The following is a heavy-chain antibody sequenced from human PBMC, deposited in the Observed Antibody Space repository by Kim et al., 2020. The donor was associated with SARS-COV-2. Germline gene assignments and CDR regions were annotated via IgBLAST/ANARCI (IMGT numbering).Heavy chain of an antibody. Sequence: ANEVAVKSRVTINPDTPKNQFSLQLNSVTAEDTAVYYCARDTPGQKAFDIWGQGTMVTVS. V-gene: IGHV6-1*01. J-gene: IGHJ3*02. CDR3: ARDTPGQKAFDI.